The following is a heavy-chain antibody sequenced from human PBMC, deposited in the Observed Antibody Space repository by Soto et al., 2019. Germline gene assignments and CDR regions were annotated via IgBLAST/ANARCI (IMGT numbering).Heavy chain of an antibody. CDR3: AKEGEPTYYYDSSGYFLGY. J-gene: IGHJ4*02. V-gene: IGHV3-30*18. CDR2: ISYDGSNK. Sequence: GGSLRLSCAASGFTFSSYGMHWVRQAPGKGLEWVAVISYDGSNKYYADSVKGRFTISRDNSKNTLYLQMNSLRAEDTAVYYCAKEGEPTYYYDSSGYFLGYWGQGTLVTVSS. D-gene: IGHD3-22*01. CDR1: GFTFSSYG.